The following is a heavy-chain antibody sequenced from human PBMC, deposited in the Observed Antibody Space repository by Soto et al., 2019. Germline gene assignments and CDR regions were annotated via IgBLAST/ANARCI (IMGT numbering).Heavy chain of an antibody. CDR1: GFTFGSYG. Sequence: GGSLRLSCAASGFTFGSYGMHWVRQAPGKGLEWVAVIWYDGSNKYYADSVKGRFTISRDNSKNTLYLQMNSLRVEDTAVYYCARDTQTRRTARAIFDYWGQGTLVTVYS. CDR2: IWYDGSNK. V-gene: IGHV3-33*01. CDR3: ARDTQTRRTARAIFDY. J-gene: IGHJ4*02. D-gene: IGHD5-18*01.